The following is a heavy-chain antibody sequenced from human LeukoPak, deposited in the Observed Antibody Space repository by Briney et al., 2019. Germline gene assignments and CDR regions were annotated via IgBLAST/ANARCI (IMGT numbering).Heavy chain of an antibody. D-gene: IGHD2-21*01. V-gene: IGHV1-2*02. CDR3: TRDLDIVATIINV. Sequence: GAPVTVSCKASGYIFTAYFLHWVRQAPGQGPEWMGWINPVNGVSEYAQKFQGRVNMTRDTSTSTVYMELNRLTSNDTAIYFCTRDLDIVATIINVWGQGTLVTVSS. J-gene: IGHJ4*02. CDR1: GYIFTAYF. CDR2: INPVNGVS.